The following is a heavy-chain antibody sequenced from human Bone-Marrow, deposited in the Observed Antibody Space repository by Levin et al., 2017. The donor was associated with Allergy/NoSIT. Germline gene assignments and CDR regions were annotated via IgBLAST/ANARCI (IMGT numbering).Heavy chain of an antibody. V-gene: IGHV4-61*01. CDR3: AKDGPSYRVPGEGWYFDL. CDR1: GTYITSHSYY. CDR2: TYYSGSI. Sequence: SETLSLTCDVSGTYITSHSYYWAWIRQPPGKGLEWIANTYYSGSISYNPSFKSRATISVDISNNQFPLNLTSVTADATAVYYCAKDGPSYRVPGEGWYFDLWGRGTLVTVSS. D-gene: IGHD3-10*02. J-gene: IGHJ2*01.